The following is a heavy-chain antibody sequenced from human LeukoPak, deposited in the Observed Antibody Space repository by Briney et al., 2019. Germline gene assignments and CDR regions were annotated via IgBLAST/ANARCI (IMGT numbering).Heavy chain of an antibody. D-gene: IGHD2-15*01. V-gene: IGHV1-18*01. CDR3: ARWRYCSGGSCYRGLGWFDP. CDR1: GYTFTSYG. Sequence: GASVKVPCKASGYTFTSYGISWVRQAPGQGLEWMGWISAYNGNTNYAQKLQGRVTMTTDTSTSTAYMELRSLRSDDTAVYYCARWRYCSGGSCYRGLGWFDPWGQGTLVTVSS. CDR2: ISAYNGNT. J-gene: IGHJ5*02.